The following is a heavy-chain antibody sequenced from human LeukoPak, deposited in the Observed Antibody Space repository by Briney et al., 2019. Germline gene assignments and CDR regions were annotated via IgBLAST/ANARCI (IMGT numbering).Heavy chain of an antibody. CDR3: ARGPYSSNWYVDY. V-gene: IGHV3-48*03. CDR1: GFTLSSYE. J-gene: IGHJ4*02. CDR2: ISRTGNSI. Sequence: GGSLRLSCAASGFTLSSYEMNWVHLAPGKGLEWISYISRTGNSIYYADSVKGRFTISRDSAKNSLYLQMNSLRAEDTAVYYCARGPYSSNWYVDYWGQGTLVTVAS. D-gene: IGHD6-13*01.